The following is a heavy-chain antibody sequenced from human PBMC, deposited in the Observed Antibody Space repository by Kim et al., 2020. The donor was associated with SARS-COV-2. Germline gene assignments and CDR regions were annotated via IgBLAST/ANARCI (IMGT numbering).Heavy chain of an antibody. Sequence: GGSLRLSCAASGFTFSSYSMNWVRQAPGKGLEWVSSISSSSSYIYYTDSVKGRFTISRDNAKNSLYLQMNSLRAEDTAVYYCARDVEIVGAIPGYWGQGTLVTVSS. CDR1: GFTFSSYS. V-gene: IGHV3-21*01. CDR3: ARDVEIVGAIPGY. D-gene: IGHD1-26*01. CDR2: ISSSSSYI. J-gene: IGHJ4*02.